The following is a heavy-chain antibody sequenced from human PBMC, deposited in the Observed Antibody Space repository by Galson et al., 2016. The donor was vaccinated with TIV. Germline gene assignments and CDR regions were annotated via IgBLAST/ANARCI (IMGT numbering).Heavy chain of an antibody. CDR2: IDWDGDK. V-gene: IGHV2-70*11. CDR1: GFSLRTSGMC. CDR3: ALNSGHYYGMDV. Sequence: PALVKPTQTLTLTCSFSGFSLRTSGMCVSWIRQPPGKALEWLARIDWDGDKYYNASLKTRVSISKDTSKNQVVLTMTNMDQVDTGTYYFALNSGHYYGMDVWGQGPTVTVS. J-gene: IGHJ6*02.